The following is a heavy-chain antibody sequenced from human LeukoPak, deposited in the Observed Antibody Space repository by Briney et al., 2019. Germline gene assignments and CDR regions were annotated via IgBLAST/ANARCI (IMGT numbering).Heavy chain of an antibody. J-gene: IGHJ1*01. CDR2: ISGSGGST. Sequence: GGSLRLSCAASGFTFSSYSMSWVRQAPGKGLEWVSAISGSGGSTYYAGSVKGRFTISRDNSKNTLYLQMNSLRAEDTAVYYCAKRPVTGYSSDWYVQHWGQGTLVTVSS. CDR3: AKRPVTGYSSDWYVQH. D-gene: IGHD6-19*01. CDR1: GFTFSSYS. V-gene: IGHV3-23*01.